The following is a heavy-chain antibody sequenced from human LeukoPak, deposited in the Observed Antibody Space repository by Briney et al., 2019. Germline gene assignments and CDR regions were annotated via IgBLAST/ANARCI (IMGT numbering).Heavy chain of an antibody. Sequence: GGSLRLSRAASGFTFDDYAMHWVRQAPGKGLEWVSGISWNSGSIGYADSVKGRFTISRDNAENSLYLQMNSLRAEDTALYYCAKDLARNYYDSSGQGNWFDPWGQGTLVTVSS. CDR2: ISWNSGSI. V-gene: IGHV3-9*01. D-gene: IGHD3-22*01. J-gene: IGHJ5*02. CDR1: GFTFDDYA. CDR3: AKDLARNYYDSSGQGNWFDP.